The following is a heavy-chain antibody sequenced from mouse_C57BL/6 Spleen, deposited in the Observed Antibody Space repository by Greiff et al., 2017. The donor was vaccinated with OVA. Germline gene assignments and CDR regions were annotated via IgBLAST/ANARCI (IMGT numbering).Heavy chain of an antibody. CDR1: GYTFTDYE. V-gene: IGHV1-15*01. D-gene: IGHD1-1*01. Sequence: VKLMESGAELVRPGASVTLSCKASGYTFTDYEMHWVKQTPVHGLEWIGAIDPETGGTAYNQKFKGKAILTADKSSSTAYMELRSLTSEDSAVYYGTRYYGSSYEAMDYWGQGTSVTVSS. CDR3: TRYYGSSYEAMDY. J-gene: IGHJ4*01. CDR2: IDPETGGT.